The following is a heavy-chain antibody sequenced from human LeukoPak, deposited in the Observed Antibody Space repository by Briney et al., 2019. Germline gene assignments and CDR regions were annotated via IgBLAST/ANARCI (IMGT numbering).Heavy chain of an antibody. CDR1: AFTLSNYS. D-gene: IGHD3-3*01. CDR3: ARLFWNGYYPISFDHYYGMDV. J-gene: IGHJ6*02. CDR2: ISSSSRTI. Sequence: GGSLRLSCAASAFTLSNYSMAWVRQAPGKGLGWISYISSSSRTIYYADSVKGRFTISRDNPKNSLSVQMTTLRAEDTAVYYCARLFWNGYYPISFDHYYGMDVWGQGTTVTVSS. V-gene: IGHV3-48*01.